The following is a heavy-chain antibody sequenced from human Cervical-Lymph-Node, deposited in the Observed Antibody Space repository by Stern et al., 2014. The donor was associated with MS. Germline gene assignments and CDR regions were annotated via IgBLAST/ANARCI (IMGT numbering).Heavy chain of an antibody. J-gene: IGHJ4*02. CDR2: ISDSGST. D-gene: IGHD3-10*01. CDR3: AREDEFGSGVFDY. Sequence: VQLVESGPGLVKPSQTLSLTCTVSACSISSGGSFWSRIRPHPGKGLEWIGYISDSGSTYYNPSLKSRVTISIDTSKNQFSLKLTSVTAADTAVYYCAREDEFGSGVFDYWGQGTLVTVSS. CDR1: ACSISSGGSF. V-gene: IGHV4-31*03.